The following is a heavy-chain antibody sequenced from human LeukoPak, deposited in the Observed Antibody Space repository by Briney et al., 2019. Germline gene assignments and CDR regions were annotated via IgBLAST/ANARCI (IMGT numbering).Heavy chain of an antibody. CDR2: ISSNGGST. CDR3: ARSASRGGLYDY. D-gene: IGHD3-10*01. V-gene: IGHV3-64*01. CDR1: GFTFSSYA. Sequence: GGSLRLSCAASGFTFSSYAMHWVRQAPGKGLEYVSAISSNGGSTYYANSVKGRFTISRDNSKNTLYLQMGSLRAEDMAVYYCARSASRGGLYDYWAREPWSPSPQ. J-gene: IGHJ4*02.